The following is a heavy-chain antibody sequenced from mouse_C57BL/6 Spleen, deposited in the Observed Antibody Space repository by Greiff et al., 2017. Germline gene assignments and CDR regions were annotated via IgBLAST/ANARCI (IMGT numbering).Heavy chain of an antibody. CDR1: GYAFSSSW. CDR2: IYPGDGDT. Sequence: VQLQQSGPELVKPGASVKISCKASGYAFSSSWMNWVKQRPGKGLEWIGRIYPGDGDTNYNGKFKGKATLTADKSSSTAYMQLSSLTSEDSAVYFVASVYDYDRYWYFDVWGTGTTVTVSS. D-gene: IGHD2-4*01. CDR3: ASVYDYDRYWYFDV. V-gene: IGHV1-82*01. J-gene: IGHJ1*03.